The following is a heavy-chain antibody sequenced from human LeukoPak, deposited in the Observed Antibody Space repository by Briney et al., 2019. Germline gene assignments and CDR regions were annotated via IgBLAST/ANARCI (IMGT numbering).Heavy chain of an antibody. CDR1: GFTFSSYS. V-gene: IGHV3-48*02. CDR3: ARDFGTTVTTFGAVDI. Sequence: PGGSLRLSCAASGFTFSSYSMNWVRQAPGKGLEWISHISTSSSTIYYADSVKGRFTTSRDNAKNSLYLQMNSLRDEDTAVYYCARDFGTTVTTFGAVDIWGQGTKVIVSS. CDR2: ISTSSSTI. D-gene: IGHD4-17*01. J-gene: IGHJ3*02.